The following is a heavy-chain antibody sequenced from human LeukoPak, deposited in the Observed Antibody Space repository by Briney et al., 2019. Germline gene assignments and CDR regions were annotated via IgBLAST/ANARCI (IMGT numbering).Heavy chain of an antibody. V-gene: IGHV4-39*07. CDR2: IYHSGST. J-gene: IGHJ4*02. D-gene: IGHD3-16*02. CDR1: GGSISSSSYY. CDR3: ARDDYDYVWGSYRFGY. Sequence: SETLSLTCTVSGGSISSSSYYWGWIRQPPGKGLEWIGSIYHSGSTYYDPSVKSRITISVDTSKNQFSLKLSSVTAADTAVYYCARDDYDYVWGSYRFGYWGQGTLVTVSS.